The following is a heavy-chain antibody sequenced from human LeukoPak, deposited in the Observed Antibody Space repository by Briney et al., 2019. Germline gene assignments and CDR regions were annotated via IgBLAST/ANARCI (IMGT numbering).Heavy chain of an antibody. CDR1: GFTFSTYS. J-gene: IGHJ4*02. CDR3: ARDYIVPAGPYQFDY. CDR2: VSGDGNNK. V-gene: IGHV3-30-3*01. Sequence: PGRSLRLSCAASGFTFSTYSMHWVRQAPGKGLEWLAVVSGDGNNKYYRDSVKGRFTISRDNSKNTLYLQIDSLRVEDTAVYYCARDYIVPAGPYQFDYWGQGTLVTVSS. D-gene: IGHD2-2*01.